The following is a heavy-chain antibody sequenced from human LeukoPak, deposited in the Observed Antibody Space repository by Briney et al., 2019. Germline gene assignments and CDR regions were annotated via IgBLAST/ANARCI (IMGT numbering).Heavy chain of an antibody. D-gene: IGHD3-3*01. CDR1: GYTFTTYY. CDR3: VRDGVGTYDY. V-gene: IGHV1-2*02. Sequence: ASVKVSCKTSGYTFTTYYFHWVRQAPGQGLEWMGWINPNRGDTIYAQKFLGRVTMTRDTSISTAYMELTTLTSDDTAVYYCVRDGVGTYDYWGQGTLVTVSS. J-gene: IGHJ4*02. CDR2: INPNRGDT.